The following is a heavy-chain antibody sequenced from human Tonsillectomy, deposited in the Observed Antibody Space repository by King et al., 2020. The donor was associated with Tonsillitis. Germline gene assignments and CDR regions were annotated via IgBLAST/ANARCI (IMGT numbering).Heavy chain of an antibody. Sequence: EVQLVESGGGLVQPGGSLRLSCAASGFTFSSYAMSWVPQAPGKGLEWVSTISNSGTSTYYADSVKGRFTISRDNSKNTLYLKMNSLRAEDTAVYYCAKVGSAATVNCFDPWGQGTLVTVTS. V-gene: IGHV3-23*04. CDR3: AKVGSAATVNCFDP. CDR1: GFTFSSYA. CDR2: ISNSGTST. D-gene: IGHD2-15*01. J-gene: IGHJ5*02.